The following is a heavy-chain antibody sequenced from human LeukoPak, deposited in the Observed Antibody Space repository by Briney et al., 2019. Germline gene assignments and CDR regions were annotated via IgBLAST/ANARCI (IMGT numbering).Heavy chain of an antibody. CDR3: ARGGTTGTTGFDY. J-gene: IGHJ4*02. CDR1: GYTFTGYY. D-gene: IGHD1-1*01. Sequence: VASVKVSCKASGYTFTGYYTHWVRQAPGQGLEWMGWINPNSGGTNYAQKFQGRVTMTRDTSISTAYMELSRLRSDDTAVYYCARGGTTGTTGFDYWGQGTLVTVSS. CDR2: INPNSGGT. V-gene: IGHV1-2*02.